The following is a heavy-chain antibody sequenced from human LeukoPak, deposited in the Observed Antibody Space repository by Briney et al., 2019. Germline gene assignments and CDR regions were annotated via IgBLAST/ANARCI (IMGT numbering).Heavy chain of an antibody. Sequence: SETLSLTCTVSGGSISSYYWSWIRQPPGKGLEWIGYIYYSGSTNYNPSLKSRVTISVDTSKNQFSLKLSSVTAADTAVYYCARVLVDCSGGSCYYFDYWGQGTLVTVSS. CDR1: GGSISSYY. CDR3: ARVLVDCSGGSCYYFDY. CDR2: IYYSGST. J-gene: IGHJ4*02. V-gene: IGHV4-59*12. D-gene: IGHD2-15*01.